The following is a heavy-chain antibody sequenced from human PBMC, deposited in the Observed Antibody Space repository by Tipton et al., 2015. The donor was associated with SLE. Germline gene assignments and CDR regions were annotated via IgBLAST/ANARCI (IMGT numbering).Heavy chain of an antibody. CDR1: GYSISSGYY. Sequence: TLSLTCAVSGYSISSGYYWGWIRQPPGKGLEWIGSIYYSGSTYYNPSLKSRVTISVDTSKNQFSLKLSSVTAADTAVYYCARENSSGYFDYWGQGTLVTVSS. CDR3: ARENSSGYFDY. CDR2: IYYSGST. J-gene: IGHJ4*02. D-gene: IGHD3-22*01. V-gene: IGHV4-38-2*02.